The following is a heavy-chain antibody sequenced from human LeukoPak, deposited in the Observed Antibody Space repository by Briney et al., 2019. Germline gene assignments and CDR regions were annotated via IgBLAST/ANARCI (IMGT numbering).Heavy chain of an antibody. Sequence: PAGSLRLSCAASGFTFSTYWMNWYRQAPGKGLEWVGNINQDASEINYVDSVRGRFTISRDNAKNSLHLQMNSLRAEDTAVYYCATDRDNSDWQKRFDSWGQGTRVTVSS. V-gene: IGHV3-7*01. J-gene: IGHJ4*02. CDR1: GFTFSTYW. CDR3: ATDRDNSDWQKRFDS. CDR2: INQDASEI. D-gene: IGHD2-21*02.